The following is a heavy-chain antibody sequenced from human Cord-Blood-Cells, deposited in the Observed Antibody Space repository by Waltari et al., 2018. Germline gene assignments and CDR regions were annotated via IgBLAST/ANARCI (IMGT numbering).Heavy chain of an antibody. Sequence: QVQLQQWGAGLFKPSETLSLTCAVYGGSFSGYYWSWIRQPPGKGLEWIGEINHSGSTNYNPSLKSRVTISVDTSKNQFSLKLSSVTAADTAVYYCARVVYCSSTSCYWYFDLWGRGTLVTVSS. V-gene: IGHV4-34*01. CDR1: GGSFSGYY. CDR3: ARVVYCSSTSCYWYFDL. J-gene: IGHJ2*01. D-gene: IGHD2-2*01. CDR2: INHSGST.